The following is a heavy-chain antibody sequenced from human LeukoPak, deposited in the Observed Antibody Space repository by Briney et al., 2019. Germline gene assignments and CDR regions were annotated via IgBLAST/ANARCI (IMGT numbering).Heavy chain of an antibody. CDR2: FDPEDGET. J-gene: IGHJ4*02. CDR3: ATANDSSGYPPPYDY. D-gene: IGHD3-22*01. V-gene: IGHV1-24*01. CDR1: GYTLTELS. Sequence: GASVKVSCKVSGYTLTELSMQWVRQAPGKGLEWMGGFDPEDGETIYAQKFQGRVTMTEDTSTDTAYMELSSLRSEDTAVYYCATANDSSGYPPPYDYWGQGTLVTVSS.